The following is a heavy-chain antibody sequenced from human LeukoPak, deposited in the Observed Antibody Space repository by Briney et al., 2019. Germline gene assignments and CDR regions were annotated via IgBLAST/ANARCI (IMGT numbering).Heavy chain of an antibody. J-gene: IGHJ5*02. CDR1: GGSISSYY. Sequence: SETLSLTCTVSGGSISSYYWSWIRQPAGKGLEWIGRIYTSGSTNYNPSLKSRVTMSVDTSKNQFSLKLSSVTAADTAVYYCAREIRVVVPAAMGDWFDPWGQGTLVTVSS. D-gene: IGHD2-2*01. CDR3: AREIRVVVPAAMGDWFDP. V-gene: IGHV4-4*07. CDR2: IYTSGST.